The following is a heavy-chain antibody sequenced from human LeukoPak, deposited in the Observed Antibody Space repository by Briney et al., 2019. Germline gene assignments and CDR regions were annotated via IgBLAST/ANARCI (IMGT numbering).Heavy chain of an antibody. CDR2: ISSSGSTI. V-gene: IGHV3-48*04. Sequence: PGGSLRLSCVTSGITFSSYWMTWVRQAPGKGLEWVSYISSSGSTIYYADSVKGRFTISRDNAKNSLYLQMNSLRAEDTAVYYCARVAAMVTGYYYYYMDVWGKGTTVTVSS. D-gene: IGHD5-18*01. CDR3: ARVAAMVTGYYYYYMDV. J-gene: IGHJ6*03. CDR1: GITFSSYW.